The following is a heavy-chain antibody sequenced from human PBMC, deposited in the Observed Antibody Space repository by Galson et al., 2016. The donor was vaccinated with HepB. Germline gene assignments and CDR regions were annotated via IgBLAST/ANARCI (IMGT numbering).Heavy chain of an antibody. V-gene: IGHV3-13*01. CDR3: AIWRGDNYGMDV. Sequence: SLRPSCAASGFTFSSYDMHWVRQATGKGLEWVSTIGTAGDTYYPGSVKGRFTISRENAKNSLYLQMNSLRAGETAVYYCAIWRGDNYGMDVWGQGTTVTVSS. CDR1: GFTFSSYD. CDR2: IGTAGDT. J-gene: IGHJ6*02. D-gene: IGHD3-10*01.